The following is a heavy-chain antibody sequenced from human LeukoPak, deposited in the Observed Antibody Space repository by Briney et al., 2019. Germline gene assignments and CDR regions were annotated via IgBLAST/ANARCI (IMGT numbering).Heavy chain of an antibody. CDR1: GDSVSSNSVT. V-gene: IGHV6-1*01. CDR3: ARRLTQYDCFDP. J-gene: IGHJ5*02. Sequence: SQTLSLTCAISGDSVSSNSVTWNWIRQSPSRGLEWLGRTYYRSTWYNDYAVSVRGRITVNPDTSKNQFSLHLNSATPEDTAVYYCARRLTQYDCFDPWGQGILVTVSS. CDR2: TYYRSTWYN. D-gene: IGHD2-2*01.